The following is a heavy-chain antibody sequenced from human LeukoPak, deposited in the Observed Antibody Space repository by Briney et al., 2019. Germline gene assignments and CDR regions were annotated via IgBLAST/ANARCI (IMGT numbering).Heavy chain of an antibody. Sequence: PSETLSLTCAVYGGSFSGYYWIWIRQPPGKGLEWIGEINHSGNTNYNPSLKSRVTISVDASKNQFSLQLSSVTAADTAVYYCARGLGYCSSTSCSFDYWGQGTLVTVSS. CDR3: ARGLGYCSSTSCSFDY. CDR2: INHSGNT. V-gene: IGHV4-34*01. CDR1: GGSFSGYY. J-gene: IGHJ4*02. D-gene: IGHD2-2*01.